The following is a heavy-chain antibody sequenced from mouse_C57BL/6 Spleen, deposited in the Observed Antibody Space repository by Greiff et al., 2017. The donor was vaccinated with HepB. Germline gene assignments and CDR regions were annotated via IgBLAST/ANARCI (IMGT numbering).Heavy chain of an antibody. D-gene: IGHD2-1*01. CDR3: ARGGHGNLWYFDV. CDR1: GYTFTSYW. CDR2: IDPSDSYT. V-gene: IGHV1-59*01. Sequence: QVQLQQPGAELVRPGTSVKLSCKASGYTFTSYWMHWVKQRPGQGLEWIGVIDPSDSYTNYNQKFKGKATLTVDTSSSTAYMQLSSLTSEDSAVYYCARGGHGNLWYFDVWGTGTTVTVSS. J-gene: IGHJ1*03.